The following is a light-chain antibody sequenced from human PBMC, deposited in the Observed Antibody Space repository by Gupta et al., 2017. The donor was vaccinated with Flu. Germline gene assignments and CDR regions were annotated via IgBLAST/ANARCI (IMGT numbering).Light chain of an antibody. CDR1: QSVGSS. Sequence: EIVMTLSPVTLFVSPGERATLSCRASQSVGSSLAWYQQKPGQAPRLLIYDASTRAAGLAARFSGGGSGTEFSLTSSSRHSEDFAVYYCQQYQNWPPWTFGPGTKVEI. V-gene: IGKV3-15*01. CDR3: QQYQNWPPWT. CDR2: DAS. J-gene: IGKJ1*01.